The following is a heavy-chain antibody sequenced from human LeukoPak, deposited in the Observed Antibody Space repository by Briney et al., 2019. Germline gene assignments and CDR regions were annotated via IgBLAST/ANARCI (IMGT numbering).Heavy chain of an antibody. Sequence: GGSLRLSCAASGFTFTDYAITWVRQAPGKGLEWVALIGYDGREKYHTDSVKGRFTISRDNSKNTLYLQMNSLRAEDTAVYYCAKDLGTLTIILAYWGQGTLVTVSS. D-gene: IGHD3-10*01. V-gene: IGHV3-30*02. J-gene: IGHJ4*02. CDR2: IGYDGREK. CDR3: AKDLGTLTIILAY. CDR1: GFTFTDYA.